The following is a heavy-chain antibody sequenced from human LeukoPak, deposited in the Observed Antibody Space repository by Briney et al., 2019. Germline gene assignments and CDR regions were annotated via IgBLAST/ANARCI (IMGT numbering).Heavy chain of an antibody. Sequence: GGSLRLSCTASGFTFGDYAMSWFRQAPGKGLEWVGFIRSKAYGGTTEYAASVKGRFTISRDDSKSIAYLQMNSLKTEDTAVYYCTRALLLGYCSGGICSPFDDWGQGTLVTVSS. J-gene: IGHJ4*02. CDR1: GFTFGDYA. CDR3: TRALLLGYCSGGICSPFDD. V-gene: IGHV3-49*03. D-gene: IGHD2-15*01. CDR2: IRSKAYGGTT.